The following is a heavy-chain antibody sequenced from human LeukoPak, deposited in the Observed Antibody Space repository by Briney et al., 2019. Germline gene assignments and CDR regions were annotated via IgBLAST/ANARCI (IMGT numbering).Heavy chain of an antibody. V-gene: IGHV3-74*01. Sequence: PGGSLRLLCASSVFTFSKHWLLCARQAPGKGLESGSRINTDGTVTTYADSVKGRFTVSRDNADNTMFLQMNSVRDEDTAVYYCATKQWLAPPPDSWGQGTPVTVSS. CDR3: ATKQWLAPPPDS. CDR2: INTDGTVT. CDR1: VFTFSKHW. J-gene: IGHJ4*02. D-gene: IGHD6-19*01.